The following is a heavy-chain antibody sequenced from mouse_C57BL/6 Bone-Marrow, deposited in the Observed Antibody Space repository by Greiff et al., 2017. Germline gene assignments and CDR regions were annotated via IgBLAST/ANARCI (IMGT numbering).Heavy chain of an antibody. CDR3: VGSDYGSSYRFAY. D-gene: IGHD1-1*01. CDR1: GYTFTSYW. CDR2: IDPSDSYT. Sequence: QVQLQQPGAELVKPGASVKLSCKASGYTFTSYWMQWVKQRPGQGLEWIGEIDPSDSYTNYNQKFKGKATLTVDTSSSTSYMQISSLTSEDSAVYYCVGSDYGSSYRFAYWGQGTLVTVSA. J-gene: IGHJ3*01. V-gene: IGHV1-50*01.